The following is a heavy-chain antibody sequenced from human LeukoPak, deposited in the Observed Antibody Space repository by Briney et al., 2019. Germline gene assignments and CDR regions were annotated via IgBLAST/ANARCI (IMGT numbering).Heavy chain of an antibody. CDR3: ARAVSRQIPHLYGY. D-gene: IGHD2-8*01. J-gene: IGHJ4*02. Sequence: ASVKVSCKASGYTFTSYGISWVRQAPGQGLEWMGWISAYNGNTNYAQKLQGRVTMTTDTSTSTAYMELRSLRSDDTAVYYCARAVSRQIPHLYGYWGQGTLVTVSS. V-gene: IGHV1-18*04. CDR1: GYTFTSYG. CDR2: ISAYNGNT.